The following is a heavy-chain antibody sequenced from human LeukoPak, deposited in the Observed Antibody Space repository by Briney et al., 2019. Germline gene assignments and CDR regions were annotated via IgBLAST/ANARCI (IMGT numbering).Heavy chain of an antibody. Sequence: ASVKVSCKASGGTFSSYAISWVRQAPGQGLEWMGGIIPIFGTANYAQKFQGRVTITADESTSTAYMELSSLRSEDTAVYYCARDRGDIVVVPAAIGGVEGPWGQGTLVTVSS. V-gene: IGHV1-69*13. CDR1: GGTFSSYA. CDR2: IIPIFGTA. D-gene: IGHD2-2*02. CDR3: ARDRGDIVVVPAAIGGVEGP. J-gene: IGHJ5*02.